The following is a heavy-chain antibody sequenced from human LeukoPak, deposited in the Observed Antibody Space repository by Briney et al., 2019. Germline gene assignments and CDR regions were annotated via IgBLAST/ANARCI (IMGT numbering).Heavy chain of an antibody. CDR1: GVSINDYY. CDR2: ISHTEGT. J-gene: IGHJ4*02. D-gene: IGHD3-9*01. Sequence: SETLSLTCGVFGVSINDYYWSWIRQSPGKGLEWIGEISHTEGTRYNPSLESRVTMSVGTSENQLALKLIFVTAADTAVYYCARIRCGHSGSVCYNHWGLGTLVTVSS. V-gene: IGHV4-34*01. CDR3: ARIRCGHSGSVCYNH.